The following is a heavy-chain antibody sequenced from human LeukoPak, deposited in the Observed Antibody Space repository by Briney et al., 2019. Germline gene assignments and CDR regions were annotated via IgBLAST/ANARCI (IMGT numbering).Heavy chain of an antibody. CDR3: ARALTTLTYEGY. CDR2: IYSGGST. V-gene: IGHV3-53*01. D-gene: IGHD1-1*01. J-gene: IGHJ4*02. Sequence: GGSLRLSCAASGFTVSSNYMSWVRQAPGKGLEWASVIYSGGSTYYADSVKGRFTVSRDNAKDSLYLQMNSLRAEDTAVYYCARALTTLTYEGYWGQGTLVTVSS. CDR1: GFTVSSNY.